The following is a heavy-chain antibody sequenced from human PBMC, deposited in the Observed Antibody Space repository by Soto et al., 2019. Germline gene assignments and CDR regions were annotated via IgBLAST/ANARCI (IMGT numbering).Heavy chain of an antibody. Sequence: EVQLVESGGGLVKPGGSLRLSCAASGFTFSSYSMNWVRQAPGKGLEWVSSISSSSSYIYYADSVKGRFTISRDNAMNSLYLQMNSLRAEDTAVYYCARDQGDYDILTGYFSIDYWGQGTLVTVSS. CDR2: ISSSSSYI. CDR3: ARDQGDYDILTGYFSIDY. V-gene: IGHV3-21*01. J-gene: IGHJ4*02. D-gene: IGHD3-9*01. CDR1: GFTFSSYS.